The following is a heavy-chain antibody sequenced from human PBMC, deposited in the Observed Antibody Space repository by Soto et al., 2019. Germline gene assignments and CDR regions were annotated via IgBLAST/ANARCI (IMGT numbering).Heavy chain of an antibody. J-gene: IGHJ6*02. D-gene: IGHD2-15*01. CDR3: ARGLGYCSGGSCSNYYYYGMDV. Sequence: SSETLSLTCAVHGGCFRGYYWSWIRQHKGKGLEWIGEINHSGSTNYNPSLKSRVTISVDTSKNQFSLKLSSVTAADTAVYYCARGLGYCSGGSCSNYYYYGMDVWGQGTTVTVSS. CDR1: GGCFRGYY. V-gene: IGHV4-34*01. CDR2: INHSGST.